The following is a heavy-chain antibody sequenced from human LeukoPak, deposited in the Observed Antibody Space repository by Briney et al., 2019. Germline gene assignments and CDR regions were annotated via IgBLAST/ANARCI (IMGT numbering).Heavy chain of an antibody. J-gene: IGHJ6*02. CDR3: ARVGYCSSTSCYFAGGMDV. CDR1: GLTFSSYS. V-gene: IGHV3-21*01. Sequence: PGGSLRLSCAASGLTFSSYSMNWVRQAPGKGLEWVSSISSSSYIYYADSVKGRFTISRDNAKNSLYLQMNSLRAEDTAVYYCARVGYCSSTSCYFAGGMDVWGQGTTVTVSS. D-gene: IGHD2-2*01. CDR2: ISSSSYI.